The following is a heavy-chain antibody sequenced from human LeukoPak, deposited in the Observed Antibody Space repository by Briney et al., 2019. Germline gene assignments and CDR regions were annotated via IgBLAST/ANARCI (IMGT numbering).Heavy chain of an antibody. CDR3: ARATYYDSSGYWGYYFDY. D-gene: IGHD3-22*01. CDR1: GFTFSNYW. J-gene: IGHJ4*02. V-gene: IGHV3-7*01. CDR2: INQQGSEN. Sequence: GGSLRLSCAASGFTFSNYWMSWVRQAPGKGLEWVANINQQGSENYYVDSVRGRFTISRDNAQNSVFLQMNSLRAEDTAVYYCARATYYDSSGYWGYYFDYWGRGTLVTVSS.